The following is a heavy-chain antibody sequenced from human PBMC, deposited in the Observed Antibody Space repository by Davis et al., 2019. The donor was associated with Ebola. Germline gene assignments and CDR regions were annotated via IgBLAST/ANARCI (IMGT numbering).Heavy chain of an antibody. CDR3: ARDLGGGDFVY. J-gene: IGHJ4*02. CDR2: IYYSGST. V-gene: IGHV4-59*01. D-gene: IGHD2-21*02. Sequence: SETLSLTCTVSGGSISSYYWSWIRQLPGKGLEWNGYIYYSGSTNYNPSLKSRVTISVDTPKNQFSLKLSSVTAADTAVYYCARDLGGGDFVYWGQGSLVTVSS. CDR1: GGSISSYY.